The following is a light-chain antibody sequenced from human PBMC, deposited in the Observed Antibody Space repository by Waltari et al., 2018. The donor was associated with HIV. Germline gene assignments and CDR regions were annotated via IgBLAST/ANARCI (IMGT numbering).Light chain of an antibody. CDR3: QAWDSNTVV. CDR1: KLGDKI. CDR2: QDN. J-gene: IGLJ2*01. V-gene: IGLV3-1*01. Sequence: YELTQPPSESLSPGQPANIIFSGNKLGDKIVCWYQQKPGQSPLLIIYQDNRRPSRIPERFSGSNSGNTATLIISGTQAMDEADYYCQAWDSNTVVFGGGTKLTVL.